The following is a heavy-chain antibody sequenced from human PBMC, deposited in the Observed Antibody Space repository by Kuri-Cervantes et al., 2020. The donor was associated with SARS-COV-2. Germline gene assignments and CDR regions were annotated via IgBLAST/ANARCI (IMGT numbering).Heavy chain of an antibody. CDR1: GSSVSSGSYY. J-gene: IGHJ6*02. V-gene: IGHV4-61*01. CDR2: IYYNGST. CDR3: ARHDYGDPLTYYYGMDV. D-gene: IGHD4-17*01. Sequence: GSLRLSCTVSGSSVSSGSYYWSWIRQPPGKGLEWIGYIYYNGSTNYNPSLKSRVTTSVDTSKNQFSLKLSSVTAADTAMYYCARHDYGDPLTYYYGMDVWGQGTTVTVSS.